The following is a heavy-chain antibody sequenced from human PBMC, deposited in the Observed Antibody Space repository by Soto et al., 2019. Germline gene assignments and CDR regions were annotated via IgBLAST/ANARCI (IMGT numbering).Heavy chain of an antibody. V-gene: IGHV3-7*01. CDR1: GFTFSSYW. Sequence: PGGSLRLSCAASGFTFSSYWMSWVRQAPGKGLEWVANIKQDGSEKYYVDSVKGRFTISRDNAKNSLYLQMNSLRAEDTAVYYCARASTIGITISHYDYWGQGTLVTVSS. J-gene: IGHJ4*02. CDR2: IKQDGSEK. CDR3: ARASTIGITISHYDY. D-gene: IGHD3-3*01.